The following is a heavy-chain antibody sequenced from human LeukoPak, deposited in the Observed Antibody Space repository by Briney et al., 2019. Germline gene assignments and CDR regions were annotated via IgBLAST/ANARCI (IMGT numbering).Heavy chain of an antibody. CDR2: VGSIGSYI. CDR1: GFTFSSSN. J-gene: IGHJ5*01. Sequence: GGSLTLSCAASGFTFSSSNMSWVRQAPGKGLDWVSFVGSIGSYITYAESVKGRFTISTDNVKNSLYLQMDSLRAEDTAVYYCVRRKANSDGEFDFWGQGTLVTVSS. D-gene: IGHD3-10*01. CDR3: VRRKANSDGEFDF. V-gene: IGHV3-21*01.